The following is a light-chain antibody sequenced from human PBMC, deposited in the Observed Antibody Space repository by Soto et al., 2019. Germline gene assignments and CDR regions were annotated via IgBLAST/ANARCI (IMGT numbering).Light chain of an antibody. CDR3: QQYGVTPPNT. CDR2: AAS. V-gene: IGKV3-20*01. Sequence: EIVLTQSPGTLSLSPGERATLSCRASQSFHTNYLAWYQQRPGQAPRLLIYAASRRASGIPDRFSGSGSGTDFTLTISRLEPEDFALYYCQQYGVTPPNTFGGGTKVEV. CDR1: QSFHTNY. J-gene: IGKJ4*01.